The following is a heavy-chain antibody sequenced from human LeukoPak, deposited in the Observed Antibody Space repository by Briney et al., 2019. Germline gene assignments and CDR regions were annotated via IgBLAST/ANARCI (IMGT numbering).Heavy chain of an antibody. J-gene: IGHJ4*02. V-gene: IGHV3-64*04. CDR2: ISSNGRST. CDR1: GFTFSNYA. CDR3: AREGDYGTSFDY. Sequence: PGGSLRLSCSASGFTFSNYAMFWVRQAPGKGLEYISAISSNGRSTYYADSVEGRFTISRDNSKNTLYLQMNSLRAEDTAVYYCAREGDYGTSFDYWGQGTLVTVSS. D-gene: IGHD4-17*01.